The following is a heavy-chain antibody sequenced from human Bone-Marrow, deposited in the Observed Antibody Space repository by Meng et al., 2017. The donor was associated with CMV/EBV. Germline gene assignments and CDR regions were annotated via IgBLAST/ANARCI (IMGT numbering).Heavy chain of an antibody. V-gene: IGHV3-15*01. J-gene: IGHJ5*02. D-gene: IGHD5/OR15-5a*01. CDR1: GFIFSNAW. CDR3: TTDPRKDIVSP. CDR2: IKSKTDGGTT. Sequence: GGSLRLSCAASGFIFSNAWMSWVRQAPGKGLEWVGRIKSKTDGGTTDYAAPVKGRFSISRDDSKNTLYLQMNSLKAEDTAVYYCTTDPRKDIVSPWGQGTRVTVSS.